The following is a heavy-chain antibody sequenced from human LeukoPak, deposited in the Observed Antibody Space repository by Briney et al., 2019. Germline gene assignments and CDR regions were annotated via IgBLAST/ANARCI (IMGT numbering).Heavy chain of an antibody. CDR3: AKDPYGSGSXDYFDY. CDR1: GFTFSSYA. Sequence: GGSLRLSCAASGFTFSSYAMSWVRQAPGKGLEWVSAISGSGGSTYYADSVKGRFTISRDNSKNTLYLQMNSLRAEDTAVYYCAKDPYGSGSXDYFDYWGQGTLVTVSS. CDR2: ISGSGGST. D-gene: IGHD3-10*01. J-gene: IGHJ4*02. V-gene: IGHV3-23*01.